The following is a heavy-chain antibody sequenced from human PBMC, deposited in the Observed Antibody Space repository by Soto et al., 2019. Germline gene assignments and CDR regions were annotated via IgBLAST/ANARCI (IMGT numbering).Heavy chain of an antibody. J-gene: IGHJ5*02. Sequence: GGSLRLSCAASGITFSGYWMDWGRQGPGKGLEWVSRINSDGSSTSYADSVKGRFTISRDNAKNTLYLQMNSLRVEDTAVYYCAREDGNWFDPWGQGTLVTVSS. CDR1: GITFSGYW. CDR2: INSDGSST. V-gene: IGHV3-74*01. CDR3: AREDGNWFDP.